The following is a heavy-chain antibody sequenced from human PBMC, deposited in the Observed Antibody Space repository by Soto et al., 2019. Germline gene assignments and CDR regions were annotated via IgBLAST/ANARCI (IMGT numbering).Heavy chain of an antibody. V-gene: IGHV3-21*02. J-gene: IGHJ6*02. Sequence: EVQLVESGGGLVKPGGSLRLACAASEFTFNTDSMKWVRQAPGKGLEWVSCISSTSTYIYDADSVKGRFTISRDNAKNLLSLQMISLIAEDTAVYYCARDFGDSRGSYYYYGMDVWGQGTTVTVSS. CDR2: ISSTSTYI. CDR3: ARDFGDSRGSYYYYGMDV. D-gene: IGHD2-21*02. CDR1: EFTFNTDS.